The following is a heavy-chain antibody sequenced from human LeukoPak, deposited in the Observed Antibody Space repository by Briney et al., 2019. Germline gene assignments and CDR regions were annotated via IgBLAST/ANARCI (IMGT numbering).Heavy chain of an antibody. J-gene: IGHJ4*02. Sequence: GGSLRLSCAASGFTFSSYAMHWVRQAPGKGLEWAAVISYDGSNKYYADSVKGRFTISRDNSKNTLYLQMNSLRAEDTAEYYCARDSSSSWYDYWGQGTLVTVSS. D-gene: IGHD6-13*01. CDR3: ARDSSSSWYDY. CDR1: GFTFSSYA. CDR2: ISYDGSNK. V-gene: IGHV3-30*04.